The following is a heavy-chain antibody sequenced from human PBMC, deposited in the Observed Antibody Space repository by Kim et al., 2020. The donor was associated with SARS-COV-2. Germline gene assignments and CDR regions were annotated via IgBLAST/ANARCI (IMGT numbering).Heavy chain of an antibody. CDR3: ARTTGGYTGYDYLDF. D-gene: IGHD5-12*01. V-gene: IGHV1-69*13. CDR2: IMHMFGTT. J-gene: IGHJ4*02. CDR1: GGTFRHYG. Sequence: SVKVSCKASGGTFRHYGISWVRQAPGQGLEWMGGIMHMFGTTKYAQKFQGRVTITADESTSTAYMGLTSLRSLDTGVYYCARTTGGYTGYDYLDFWGQGTLVTVSS.